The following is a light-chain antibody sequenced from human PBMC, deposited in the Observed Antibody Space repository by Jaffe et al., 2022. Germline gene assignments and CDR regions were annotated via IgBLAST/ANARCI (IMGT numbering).Light chain of an antibody. CDR1: QDISTW. V-gene: IGKV1-12*01. J-gene: IGKJ4*01. Sequence: DIQVTQSPSSVSASVGDRVTITCRTSQDISTWLAWYQQKPGRAPKLLIYAASSLQSGVPSRFSGSGSGTDFTLTISCLQPEDFATYYCEQAHSFPLIFGGGTKVEIK. CDR3: EQAHSFPLI. CDR2: AAS.